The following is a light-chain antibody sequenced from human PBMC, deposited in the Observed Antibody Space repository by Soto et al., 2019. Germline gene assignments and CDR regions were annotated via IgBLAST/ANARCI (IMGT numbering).Light chain of an antibody. V-gene: IGKV3-20*01. CDR2: GAS. Sequence: EIVLTQSPGTQSLSPGERATLSCRASQSVGRDFLAWYQQKPGQAPRLLIYGASSRATGIPDRFSGSGSGTDFTLTISRLEPEDFAVYYCQQYASSPLTFGGGTKVEIK. CDR1: QSVGRDF. J-gene: IGKJ4*01. CDR3: QQYASSPLT.